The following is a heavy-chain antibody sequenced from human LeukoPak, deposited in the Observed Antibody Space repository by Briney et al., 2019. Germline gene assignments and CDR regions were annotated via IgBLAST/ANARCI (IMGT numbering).Heavy chain of an antibody. CDR3: GRDLIGVEEAVWGY. CDR2: IYYSGST. D-gene: IGHD2-21*01. Sequence: SETLSLTCTVSGGSISSSSYYWGWIRQPPGKGLEWIGSIYYSGSTYYNPSLKSRVTISVDTSKNQFSLKLSSVTAADTAVYSCGRDLIGVEEAVWGYWGKGPWSPSPQ. CDR1: GGSISSSSYY. V-gene: IGHV4-39*07. J-gene: IGHJ4*03.